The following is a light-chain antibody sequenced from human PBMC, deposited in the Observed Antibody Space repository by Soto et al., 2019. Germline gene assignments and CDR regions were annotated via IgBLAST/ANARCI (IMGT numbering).Light chain of an antibody. CDR1: QSVSNN. V-gene: IGKV3-15*01. Sequence: EIVMTQSPATLSVSPGETATLSCRASQSVSNNVAWYQQKPGQAHRLLILGASTRATGIPARFSGSGSGTEFTLSISSLQSEDFAVYYCKQYKEWPTFTFGQGTRLEIK. CDR2: GAS. CDR3: KQYKEWPTFT. J-gene: IGKJ5*01.